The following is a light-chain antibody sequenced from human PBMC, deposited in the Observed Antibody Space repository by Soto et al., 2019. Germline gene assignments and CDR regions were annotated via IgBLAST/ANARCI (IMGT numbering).Light chain of an antibody. V-gene: IGLV2-11*01. Sequence: QSALTQPRSVSGSPGQSVTISCTGTSSDVGGYNDVSWCQQHPGKAPKLMIYDVSKRPSGVPDRFSGSKSGNTASLTTSGLQAEDEADYYCCSYAGSYGFVFGTGTKLTVL. CDR2: DVS. CDR1: SSDVGGYND. J-gene: IGLJ1*01. CDR3: CSYAGSYGFV.